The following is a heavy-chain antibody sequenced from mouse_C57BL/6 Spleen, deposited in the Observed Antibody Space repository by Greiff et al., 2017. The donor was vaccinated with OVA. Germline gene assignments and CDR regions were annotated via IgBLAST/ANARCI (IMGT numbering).Heavy chain of an antibody. CDR1: GYTFTDYT. J-gene: IGHJ4*01. CDR2: IYPRDGST. Sequence: QVQLQQSDAELVKPGASVKISCKVSGYTFTDYTIHWMKQRPEQGLEWIGNIYPRDGSTKYNEKFKGKATLTADKSSSTAYMQLNSLTSEDSAVYFCASIYYGYAMDYWGQGTSVTVSS. D-gene: IGHD2-1*01. V-gene: IGHV1-78*01. CDR3: ASIYYGYAMDY.